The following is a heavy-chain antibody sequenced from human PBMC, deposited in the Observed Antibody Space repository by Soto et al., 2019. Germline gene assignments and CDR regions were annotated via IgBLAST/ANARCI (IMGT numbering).Heavy chain of an antibody. J-gene: IGHJ4*02. CDR3: ARDAPPFGY. D-gene: IGHD3-10*01. Sequence: QVQLVQSGAEVKKPGASVKVSCKASGYTFTSYGISWVRHAPGQVIEWMGWISAYNGNTNYPQKLHGRFNMTTATSSSTDYGGQRCRRTSDPPVYYCARDAPPFGYWGQGTLVTVSS. CDR1: GYTFTSYG. CDR2: ISAYNGNT. V-gene: IGHV1-18*01.